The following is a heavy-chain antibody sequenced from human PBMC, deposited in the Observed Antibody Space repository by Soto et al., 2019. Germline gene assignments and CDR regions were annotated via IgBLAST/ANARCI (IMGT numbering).Heavy chain of an antibody. V-gene: IGHV4-4*07. CDR1: GGSISNDY. D-gene: IGHD1-26*01. CDR3: ARGGEWELLLNY. Sequence: SETLSLTCTDSGGSISNDYWSWIRQPAGKGLEWIGRIYIYSSGSIKYNPSLKSRVTISVDTSKNQFSLKLSSVTAADTAVYYCARGGEWELLLNYWGQGTLVTVSS. CDR2: IYIYSSGSI. J-gene: IGHJ4*02.